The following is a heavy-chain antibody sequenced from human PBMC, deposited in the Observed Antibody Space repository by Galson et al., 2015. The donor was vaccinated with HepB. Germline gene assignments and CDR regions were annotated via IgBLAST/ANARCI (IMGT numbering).Heavy chain of an antibody. J-gene: IGHJ4*02. CDR2: ISTTGGTT. CDR1: GFSFSSHA. CDR3: AKSVVSTNYFNY. Sequence: SLRLSCAASGFSFSSHAMNWVRQAPGKRLEWVSTISTTGGTTYLADSVKGRFTISRDNSKNTLYLQMNSLRAEDTAVYYCAKSVVSTNYFNYWGQGTLVTVSS. V-gene: IGHV3-23*01. D-gene: IGHD5/OR15-5a*01.